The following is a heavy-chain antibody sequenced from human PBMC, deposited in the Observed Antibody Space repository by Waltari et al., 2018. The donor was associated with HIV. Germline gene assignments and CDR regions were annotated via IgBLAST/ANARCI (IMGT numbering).Heavy chain of an antibody. D-gene: IGHD2-2*01. CDR2: IYYSGST. Sequence: QVQLQESGPGLVKPSETLSLTCTVSGGSISSYYWSWIRQPPGKGLEWIGYIYYSGSTNSNPALKIRVTISVDTSKNQFSLKLSSVTAADTAVYYCARVYCSSTSCEFDPWGQGTLVTVSS. V-gene: IGHV4-59*01. CDR3: ARVYCSSTSCEFDP. CDR1: GGSISSYY. J-gene: IGHJ5*02.